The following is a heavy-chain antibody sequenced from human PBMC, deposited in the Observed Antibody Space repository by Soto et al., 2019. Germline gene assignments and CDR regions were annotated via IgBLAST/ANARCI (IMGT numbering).Heavy chain of an antibody. CDR2: IYYNGST. CDR3: ARYSSGWYLYYFDY. CDR1: GGSISSGDYY. J-gene: IGHJ4*02. Sequence: PSETLSLTCTVSGGSISSGDYYWSWIRQPPGKGLEWIGYIYYNGSTYYNKSLKRRLTISVDTSKIKFSLKLSSVTAADTAVYFCARYSSGWYLYYFDYWGQGTLVTVSS. D-gene: IGHD6-19*01. V-gene: IGHV4-30-4*01.